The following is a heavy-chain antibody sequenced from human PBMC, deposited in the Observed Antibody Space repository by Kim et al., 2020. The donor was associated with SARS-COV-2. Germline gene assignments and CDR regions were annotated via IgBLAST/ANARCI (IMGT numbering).Heavy chain of an antibody. CDR1: GFTVSSNY. CDR2: IHNDGKT. V-gene: IGHV3-53*01. CDR3: TRQAAGMDV. Sequence: GGSLRLSCVASGFTVSSNYMSWVRQAPGKGLEWVSSIHNDGKTHYADSVKGRFTISRDNSKNTIYVQMNSLRAEDTAVFYCTRQAAGMDVWGQGTTVTVSS. J-gene: IGHJ6*02.